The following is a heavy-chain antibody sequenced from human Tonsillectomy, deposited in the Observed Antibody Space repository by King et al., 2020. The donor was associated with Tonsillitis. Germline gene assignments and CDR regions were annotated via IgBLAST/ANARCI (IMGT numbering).Heavy chain of an antibody. CDR2: IDWDDDK. J-gene: IGHJ4*02. CDR1: GFSLSTSGMC. CDR3: ARIPPSVGSGWYPAADY. V-gene: IGHV2-70*01. Sequence: TLKESGPALVKPTQTLTLTCTFSGFSLSTSGMCVSWIRQPPGKALEWLALIDWDDDKYYSTSLKTRLTISKDTSKNQVVLTMTNMDPVDTATYYCARIPPSVGSGWYPAADYWGQGTLVTVSS. D-gene: IGHD6-19*01.